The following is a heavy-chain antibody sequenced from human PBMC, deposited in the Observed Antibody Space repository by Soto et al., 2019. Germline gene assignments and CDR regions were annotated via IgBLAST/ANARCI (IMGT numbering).Heavy chain of an antibody. Sequence: ASAKVSCQASGYTLTRSGISWVRQAPGQGPEWMGWISSYNGDTNYAQTFQGRVTMTTDTSTSTAYMEQRSLRSDDTAVDYCGRGGVPPNTSGGLDVWGQGTPVTVSS. CDR3: GRGGVPPNTSGGLDV. V-gene: IGHV1-18*01. CDR2: ISSYNGDT. CDR1: GYTLTRSG. J-gene: IGHJ6*02.